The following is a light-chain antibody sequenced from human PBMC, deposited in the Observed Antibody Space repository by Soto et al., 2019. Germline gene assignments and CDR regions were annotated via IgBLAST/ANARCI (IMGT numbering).Light chain of an antibody. CDR3: QQRRDWPLT. CDR2: DAS. CDR1: QNVDSY. V-gene: IGKV3-11*01. J-gene: IGKJ4*01. Sequence: EIVLTQSPATLSLSPGEGATLSCRTSQNVDSYLAWFQQKPGQPPRLLIYDASNRATGIPARFSGSGSGTDFTLTIISLEPDDFAVYYCQQRRDWPLTFGGGTKVEIK.